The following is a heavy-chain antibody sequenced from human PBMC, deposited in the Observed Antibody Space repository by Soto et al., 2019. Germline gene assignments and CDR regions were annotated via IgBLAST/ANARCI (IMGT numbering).Heavy chain of an antibody. Sequence: GSLRLSCAASGFTFSSYAMSWVRQAPGKGLEWVSAISGSGGSTYYADSVKGRFTISRDNSKNTLYLQMNSLRAEDTAVYYRAKDRRGSSYDGPFDYWGQGTLVTVSS. D-gene: IGHD3-3*01. CDR1: GFTFSSYA. CDR3: AKDRRGSSYDGPFDY. V-gene: IGHV3-23*01. CDR2: ISGSGGST. J-gene: IGHJ4*02.